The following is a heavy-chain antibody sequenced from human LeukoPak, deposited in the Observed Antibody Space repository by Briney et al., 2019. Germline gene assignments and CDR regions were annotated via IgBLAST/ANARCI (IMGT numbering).Heavy chain of an antibody. CDR3: ARRSSSSYYYYYYMDV. D-gene: IGHD6-13*01. CDR1: GFTFSSYE. Sequence: GGSLRLSCAASGFTFSSYEMNWVRQAPGKGLEWVSYISSSGSTIYYADSVKGRFTISRDNAKNSLYLQMNGLRAEDTAVYYCARRSSSSYYYYYYMDVWGKGTTVTVSS. V-gene: IGHV3-48*03. CDR2: ISSSGSTI. J-gene: IGHJ6*03.